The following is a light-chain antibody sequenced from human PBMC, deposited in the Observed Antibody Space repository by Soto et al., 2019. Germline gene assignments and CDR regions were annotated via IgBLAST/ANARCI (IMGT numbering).Light chain of an antibody. Sequence: IQITQSLSTLSASVGDRVTITCRASQSISSWLAWYQQKPGKAPKLLIYDASSLESGVPSRFSGSGSGTEFTLTISSLQPDDFAPYYCLQHNTYPLPFGGGTKVDI. V-gene: IGKV1-5*01. CDR3: LQHNTYPLP. J-gene: IGKJ4*01. CDR1: QSISSW. CDR2: DAS.